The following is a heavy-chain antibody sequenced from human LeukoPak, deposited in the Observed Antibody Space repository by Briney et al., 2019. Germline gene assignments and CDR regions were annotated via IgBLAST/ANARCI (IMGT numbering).Heavy chain of an antibody. CDR3: ARDRHDYIWGSYRRSGAFDI. D-gene: IGHD3-16*02. J-gene: IGHJ3*02. CDR2: TYYRSKWYN. V-gene: IGHV6-1*01. Sequence: SQTLSLTCAISGDSVSSNSAAWNWIRQPPSRGLEWLGRTYYRSKWYNDYAVSVKSRITINPDTSKNQFSLQLNSVTPEDTAVYYCARDRHDYIWGSYRRSGAFDIWGQGTMVTVSS. CDR1: GDSVSSNSAA.